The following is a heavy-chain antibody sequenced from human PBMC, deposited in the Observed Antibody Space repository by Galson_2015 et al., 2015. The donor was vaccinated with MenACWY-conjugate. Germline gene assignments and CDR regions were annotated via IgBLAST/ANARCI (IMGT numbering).Heavy chain of an antibody. CDR1: GFTFSTYA. CDR3: AKRLDFGDFTPFDS. Sequence: SLRLSCAASGFTFSTYAMSWVRQAPGKGLVWVSAITNVADITYYADSVKGRFTISRDKSKNTLYLQMTSLRVEDTAVYFCAKRLDFGDFTPFDSWGQGTLVTVSS. D-gene: IGHD2-21*01. V-gene: IGHV3-23*01. J-gene: IGHJ4*02. CDR2: ITNVADIT.